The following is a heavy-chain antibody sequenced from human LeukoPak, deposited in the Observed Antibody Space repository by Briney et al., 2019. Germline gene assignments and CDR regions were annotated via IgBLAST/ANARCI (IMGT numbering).Heavy chain of an antibody. Sequence: GGSLRLSCGVSGFTLSSYAMCWVRQAPGKGLEWVSGISRRGDKTFYADSVKGRFIISRDVSTNTLYLQVNSLRADDTAVYYCARDVAWSGRYNWGAKYYYYMDVWGTGTTVIVSS. CDR3: ARDVAWSGRYNWGAKYYYYMDV. V-gene: IGHV3-23*01. D-gene: IGHD3-3*01. CDR1: GFTLSSYA. CDR2: ISRRGDKT. J-gene: IGHJ6*03.